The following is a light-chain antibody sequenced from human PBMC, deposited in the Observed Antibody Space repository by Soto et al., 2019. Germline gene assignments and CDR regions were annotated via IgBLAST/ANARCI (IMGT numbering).Light chain of an antibody. CDR2: EVT. J-gene: IGLJ1*01. Sequence: QSVLTQPPSVSGSPGQSVTISCTGTSSDIGSYDRVSWYQQPPGTAPRLMIYEVTNRPSGVPDRFSGSKSGNTASLTISGLQPEDETDYYCTSFTTSKTYIFGTGTKLTVI. V-gene: IGLV2-18*02. CDR3: TSFTTSKTYI. CDR1: SSDIGSYDR.